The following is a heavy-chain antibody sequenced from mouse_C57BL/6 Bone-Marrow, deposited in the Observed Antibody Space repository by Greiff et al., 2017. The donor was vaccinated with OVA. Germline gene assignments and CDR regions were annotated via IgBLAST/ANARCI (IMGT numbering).Heavy chain of an antibody. Sequence: QSGPGLVKPSQSLSLTCSVTGYSITSGYYWNWIRQFPGNKLEWMGYISYDGSNNYNPSLKNRITITRDTSKNQFFLKLNSVTTEDTATYYCARGPAQATPYFDYWGQGTTLTVSS. CDR1: GYSITSGYY. V-gene: IGHV3-6*01. J-gene: IGHJ2*01. CDR3: ARGPAQATPYFDY. D-gene: IGHD3-2*02. CDR2: ISYDGSN.